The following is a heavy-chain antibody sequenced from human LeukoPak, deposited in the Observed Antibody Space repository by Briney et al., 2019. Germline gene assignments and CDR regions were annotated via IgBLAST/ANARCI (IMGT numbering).Heavy chain of an antibody. Sequence: GGSLRLSCAASGFTFSSYSMNWFRQAPGKGLEWVSGISGSGDGTHYADPVKGRFTISRDNSKTTLYLQMSSLRADDTAVYYCARDTISCSGGTCYENWFDPWGQGTLVTVSS. CDR3: ARDTISCSGGTCYENWFDP. V-gene: IGHV3-23*01. CDR2: ISGSGDGT. D-gene: IGHD2-15*01. J-gene: IGHJ5*02. CDR1: GFTFSSYS.